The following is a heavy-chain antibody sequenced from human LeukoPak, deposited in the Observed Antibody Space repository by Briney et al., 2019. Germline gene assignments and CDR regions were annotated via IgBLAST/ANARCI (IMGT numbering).Heavy chain of an antibody. D-gene: IGHD4/OR15-4a*01. CDR1: GFTFSNYG. CDR3: VKEFGGYAYGAYFDY. Sequence: GGSLRLSCAASGFTFSNYGMQWVHQAPGKGLEWVAVISYDGSTKFYEDSVKGRFTISRDNSKNTLFLQMNSLRAEDTAVYYCVKEFGGYAYGAYFDYWGRGTLVTVSS. V-gene: IGHV3-30*18. CDR2: ISYDGSTK. J-gene: IGHJ4*02.